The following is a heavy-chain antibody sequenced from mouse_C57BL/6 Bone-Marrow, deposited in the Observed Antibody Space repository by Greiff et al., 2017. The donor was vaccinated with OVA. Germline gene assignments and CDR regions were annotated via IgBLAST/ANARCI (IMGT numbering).Heavy chain of an antibody. D-gene: IGHD2-1*01. J-gene: IGHJ1*03. CDR2: ILPGSGST. CDR1: GYTFTGYW. Sequence: VQLQESGAELMKPGASVKLSCKATGYTFTGYWIEWVKQRPGHGLEWIGEILPGSGSTNYTEKFKGKATFTADTSSNTAYMQLSSLTTEDSAIYYCARGGLYYGNYWYFDVWGTGTTVTVSS. V-gene: IGHV1-9*01. CDR3: ARGGLYYGNYWYFDV.